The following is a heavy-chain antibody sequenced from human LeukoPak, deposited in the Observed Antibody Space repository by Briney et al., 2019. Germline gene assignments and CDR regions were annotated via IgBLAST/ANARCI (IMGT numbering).Heavy chain of an antibody. V-gene: IGHV3-74*01. CDR1: GFTFSSYW. CDR2: INSDGSST. D-gene: IGHD6-13*01. Sequence: PGGSLRLSCAASGFTFSSYWMHWVRHAPGKGLVWVSRINSDGSSTNYADSVKGRFTISRDNAKNTLYLQMNSLRAEDTAVYYCASGVAAAGRDYFDYWGQGTLVTVSS. CDR3: ASGVAAAGRDYFDY. J-gene: IGHJ4*02.